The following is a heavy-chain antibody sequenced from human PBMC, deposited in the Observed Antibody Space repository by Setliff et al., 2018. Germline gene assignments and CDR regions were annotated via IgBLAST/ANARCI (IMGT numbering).Heavy chain of an antibody. CDR1: GGSFSTYY. D-gene: IGHD5-12*01. CDR3: ARGGTFRYFDY. CDR2: VYYSGAA. V-gene: IGHV4-59*01. J-gene: IGHJ4*02. Sequence: SETLSLTCTVSGGSFSTYYWSWIRQAPGKGLEWIGHVYYSGAANYNPSLKSRVTVSVDTSKNQFSLRPISVTAADTAVYYCARGGTFRYFDYWGQGTPVTV.